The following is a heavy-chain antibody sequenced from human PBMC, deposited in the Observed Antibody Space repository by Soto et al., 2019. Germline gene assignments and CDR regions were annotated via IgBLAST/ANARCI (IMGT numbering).Heavy chain of an antibody. J-gene: IGHJ4*02. CDR1: GDSVSTGSTC. CDR2: VSGLGGS. Sequence: WETLSLTCNVSGDSVSTGSTCWSWIRQPPGKGLEWIGHVSGLGGSYYNPSLKSRATVSADASKNQFSLRLTSVTAADTAMYFCARDGHYDLLTGYLGLDYWSQRNMVTVSS. CDR3: ARDGHYDLLTGYLGLDY. D-gene: IGHD3-9*01. V-gene: IGHV4-61*01.